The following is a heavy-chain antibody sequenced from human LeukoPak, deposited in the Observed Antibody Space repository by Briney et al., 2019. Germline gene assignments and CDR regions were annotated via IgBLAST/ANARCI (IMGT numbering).Heavy chain of an antibody. J-gene: IGHJ4*02. CDR1: GFSLSIYD. CDR3: AREISGGVGSYGYYYFDY. Sequence: KPGGSLRLSCAASGFSLSIYDMVWVSQAPGKGLEWIASTGISSSYIIYADSVKGRFTISRDNGENSVYLQMNSLRAEDTAVYFCAREISGGVGSYGYYYFDYWGQGTLVTVSS. V-gene: IGHV3-21*01. D-gene: IGHD5-18*01. CDR2: TGISSSYI.